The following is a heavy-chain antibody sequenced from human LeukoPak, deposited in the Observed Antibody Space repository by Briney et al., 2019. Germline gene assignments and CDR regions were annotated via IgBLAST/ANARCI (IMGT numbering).Heavy chain of an antibody. V-gene: IGHV4-34*01. CDR3: ARWGYSVVPAAMDGMDV. J-gene: IGHJ6*02. CDR1: GGSFSGYY. CDR2: INHSGST. D-gene: IGHD2-2*01. Sequence: SETLSLTCAVYGGSFSGYYWSWIRQPPGKGLEWIGEINHSGSTNYNPSLKSRVTISVDTSKNQFSLKLSSVTAADTAVYYCARWGYSVVPAAMDGMDVRGQGTTVTVSS.